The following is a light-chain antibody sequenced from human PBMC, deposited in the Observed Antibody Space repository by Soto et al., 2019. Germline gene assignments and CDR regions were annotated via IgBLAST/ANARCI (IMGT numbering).Light chain of an antibody. J-gene: IGKJ1*01. CDR1: QSVSSSF. CDR2: GAS. V-gene: IGKV3-20*01. CDR3: QQYDSSPWT. Sequence: EIVLTQSPGTLSLSPGERATLSCRASQSVSSSFLAWYQQKPGQAPRLLIYGASSRATGIPDRFSGSGSGTAFTVTISGLEPEDFAVYYCQQYDSSPWTFGQGTWVEIK.